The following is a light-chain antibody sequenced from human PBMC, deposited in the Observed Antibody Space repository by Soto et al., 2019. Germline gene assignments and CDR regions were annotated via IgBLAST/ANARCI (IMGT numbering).Light chain of an antibody. CDR3: QQYNNWPPSII. CDR1: ESVSSN. V-gene: IGKV3-15*01. J-gene: IGKJ5*01. Sequence: VMTQSPATLSVSPGERVTLSCRASESVSSNLAWYQQRPGQAPRLLINGASTRATETPLRFRGSGSGTEFTLTISSLQSEDLAVYYCQQYNNWPPSIIFGPGTRQEIK. CDR2: GAS.